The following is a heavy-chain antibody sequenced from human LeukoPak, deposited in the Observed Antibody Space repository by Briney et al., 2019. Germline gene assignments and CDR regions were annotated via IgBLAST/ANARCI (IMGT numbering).Heavy chain of an antibody. V-gene: IGHV3-21*01. CDR2: ISSSSSYI. D-gene: IGHD1-26*01. CDR1: GFTFSSYS. J-gene: IGHJ4*02. Sequence: GGSLGLSCAASGFTFSSYSMNWVRQAPGKGLEWVSSISSSSSYIYYADSVKGRFTISRDNAKNSLYLQMNSLRAENTAVYYCASFGSYFKFDYWGQGTLVTVSS. CDR3: ASFGSYFKFDY.